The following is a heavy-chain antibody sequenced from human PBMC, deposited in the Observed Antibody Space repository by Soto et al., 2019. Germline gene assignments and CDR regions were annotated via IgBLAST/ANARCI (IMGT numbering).Heavy chain of an antibody. D-gene: IGHD6-19*01. J-gene: IGHJ4*02. CDR1: GGSFSGYY. V-gene: IGHV4-34*01. CDR3: ARGEGIAVAGAEYYFDY. Sequence: QVQLQQWGAGLLKPSETLSLTCAVYGGSFSGYYWSWIRQPPGKGLEWIGEINHSGSTNYNPSLKRRVTISVDTSKNQFSLKLSSVTAADTAVYYCARGEGIAVAGAEYYFDYWGQGTLVTVSS. CDR2: INHSGST.